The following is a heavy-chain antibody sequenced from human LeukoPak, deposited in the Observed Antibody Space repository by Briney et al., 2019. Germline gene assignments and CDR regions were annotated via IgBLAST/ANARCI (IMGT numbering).Heavy chain of an antibody. CDR1: GGSFSVYY. CDR2: INHSGST. V-gene: IGHV4-34*01. CDR3: ARSVALDY. D-gene: IGHD6-19*01. J-gene: IGHJ4*02. Sequence: PSETLSLTCAVYGGSFSVYYWSWIRQPPGKGLEWIGEINHSGSTNYNPSLKSRVTISVDTSKNQFSLKLSSVTAADTAVYYCARSVALDYWGQGTLVTVSS.